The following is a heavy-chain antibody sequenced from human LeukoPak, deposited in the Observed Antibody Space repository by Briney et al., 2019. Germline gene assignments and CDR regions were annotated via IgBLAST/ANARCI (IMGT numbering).Heavy chain of an antibody. CDR3: ARVGGSYRDWFDP. D-gene: IGHD1-26*01. V-gene: IGHV4-34*01. CDR1: GGSFSGYY. CDR2: INHSGST. Sequence: SETLSLTCAGYGGSFSGYYWSRIRQPPGKGLEWIGEINHSGSTNYNPSLKSQVTISVDTSKNQFSLKLSSVTAADTAVYYCARVGGSYRDWFDPWGQGTLVTVSS. J-gene: IGHJ5*02.